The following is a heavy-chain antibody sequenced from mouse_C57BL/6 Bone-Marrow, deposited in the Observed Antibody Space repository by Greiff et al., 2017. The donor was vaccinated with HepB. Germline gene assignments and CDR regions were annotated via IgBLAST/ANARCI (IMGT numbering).Heavy chain of an antibody. CDR1: GYTFTSYG. CDR3: ARRISTMVTSGDY. J-gene: IGHJ2*01. V-gene: IGHV1-81*01. D-gene: IGHD2-2*01. CDR2: IYPRSGNT. Sequence: VNVVESGAELARPGASVKLSCKASGYTFTSYGISWVKQRTGQGLEWIGEIYPRSGNTYYNEKFKGKATLTADKSSSTAYMELRSLTSEDSAVYFCARRISTMVTSGDYWGQGTTLTVSS.